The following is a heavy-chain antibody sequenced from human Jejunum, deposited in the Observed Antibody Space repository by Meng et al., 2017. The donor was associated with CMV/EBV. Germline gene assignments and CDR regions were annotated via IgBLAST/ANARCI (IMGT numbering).Heavy chain of an antibody. CDR3: ARDKAGYKNCDS. CDR1: GGSIASDDYW. CDR2: IYHKGHT. J-gene: IGHJ5*01. Sequence: QGRLQESGPGLLEPSQTLSLTCTVSGGSIASDDYWWSWIRQPPGKGLEWIGYIYHKGHTYYNPSLRSRISISVDTSKNQFSLRLNSVTAADTAVYYCARDKAGYKNCDSWGQGTLVTVSS. V-gene: IGHV4-30-4*08. D-gene: IGHD5-24*01.